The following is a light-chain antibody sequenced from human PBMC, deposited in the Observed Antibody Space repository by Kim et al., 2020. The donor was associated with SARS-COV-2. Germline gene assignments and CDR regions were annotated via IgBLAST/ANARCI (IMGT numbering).Light chain of an antibody. CDR3: QQRSNWPLLP. Sequence: SPGERATLSCRASQSVSSNLAWYQQKFGQAPRLLIYDASNRATGIPARFSGSGSGTDFTLIISGLEPEDFAIYYCQQRSNWPLLPFGGGTKVDIK. CDR2: DAS. CDR1: QSVSSN. V-gene: IGKV3-11*01. J-gene: IGKJ4*01.